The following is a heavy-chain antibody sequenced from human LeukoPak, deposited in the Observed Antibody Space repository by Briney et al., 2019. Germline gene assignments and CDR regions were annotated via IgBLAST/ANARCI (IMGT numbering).Heavy chain of an antibody. D-gene: IGHD3-3*01. CDR2: INWNGGST. J-gene: IGHJ5*02. CDR3: ARDGERFLEWLNNWFDP. Sequence: TGGSLRLSCAASGFTFDDYGMSWVRQAPGKGLEWVSCINWNGGSTGYADSVKGRFTISRDNAKNSLYLQMNSLRAEDTALYHCARDGERFLEWLNNWFDPWGQGTLVTVSS. V-gene: IGHV3-20*01. CDR1: GFTFDDYG.